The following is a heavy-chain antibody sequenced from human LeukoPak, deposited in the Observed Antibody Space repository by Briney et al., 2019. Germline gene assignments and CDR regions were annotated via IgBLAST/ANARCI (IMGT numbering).Heavy chain of an antibody. CDR1: GESFSGDF. V-gene: IGHV4-34*01. Sequence: PSETLSLTCGVFGESFSGDFRTWIRQAPGKGLEWIGEINHSGRTNYNPSLTSRVTLSVDTSMIQFSLKMRSVTAADTAVYYCARGQYDSGGYHYGIRAFYFDYWGQGTLVTVSS. CDR2: INHSGRT. CDR3: ARGQYDSGGYHYGIRAFYFDY. D-gene: IGHD3-22*01. J-gene: IGHJ4*02.